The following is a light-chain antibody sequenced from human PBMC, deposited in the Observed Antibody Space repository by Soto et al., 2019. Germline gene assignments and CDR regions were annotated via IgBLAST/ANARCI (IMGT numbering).Light chain of an antibody. CDR2: GAS. CDR3: QQYTQVPRT. CDR1: QDISNY. Sequence: DIQMTQSPSSLSASVGDRVTITCQASQDISNYLNWYQQKQGKAPKLLIYGASNLETGVPSRFSGSGSRADSTFTINGLQPEDIATYYCQQYTQVPRTFGPGTKLEIK. V-gene: IGKV1-33*01. J-gene: IGKJ2*01.